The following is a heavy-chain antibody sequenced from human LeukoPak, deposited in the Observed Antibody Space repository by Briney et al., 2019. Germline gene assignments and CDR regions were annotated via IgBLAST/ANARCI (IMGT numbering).Heavy chain of an antibody. V-gene: IGHV1-46*01. CDR3: AREQGGGLSGNLGGLFAMYYTYYYMDV. CDR2: INPSDGAP. D-gene: IGHD3-16*01. J-gene: IGHJ6*03. Sequence: ASVKVSCKASGYTFTKYYIHWVRQAPGQGLEWMGMINPSDGAPTYAQRFQGRVTMTRDMSTTTVYMDLRSLRSEDTALYFCAREQGGGLSGNLGGLFAMYYTYYYMDVWGRGTTVTVSS. CDR1: GYTFTKYY.